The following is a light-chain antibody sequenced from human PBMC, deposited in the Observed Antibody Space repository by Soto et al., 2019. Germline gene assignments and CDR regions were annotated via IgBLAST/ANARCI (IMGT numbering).Light chain of an antibody. CDR3: SSYTSSSTLYV. CDR1: NSDLGTYNY. V-gene: IGLV2-14*01. J-gene: IGLJ1*01. Sequence: QSVLTQPASVSGSPGQSITISCTGTNSDLGTYNYVSWHQQHPGKAPKLMIYEVSNRPSGVSNRFSGSKSGNTASLTISGLQAEDEADYYCSSYTSSSTLYVFRTGTKLTVL. CDR2: EVS.